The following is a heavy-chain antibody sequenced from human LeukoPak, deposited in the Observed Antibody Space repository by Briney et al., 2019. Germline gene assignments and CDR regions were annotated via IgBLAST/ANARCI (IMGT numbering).Heavy chain of an antibody. Sequence: GGSLRLSCAASGFTFSNYWMHWVRQAPGKGLWWVSRIRGDGIDTIGADFVRGRFTTSRDNAKNTLYLQTNSLRAEDTATYYCVRDQSLWALDIWGQGTTVTVSS. CDR1: GFTFSNYW. CDR3: VRDQSLWALDI. V-gene: IGHV3-74*01. J-gene: IGHJ3*02. CDR2: IRGDGIDT. D-gene: IGHD1-26*01.